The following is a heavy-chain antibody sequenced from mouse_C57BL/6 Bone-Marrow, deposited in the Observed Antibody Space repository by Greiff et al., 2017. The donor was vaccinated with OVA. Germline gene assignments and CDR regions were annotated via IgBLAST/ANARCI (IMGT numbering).Heavy chain of an antibody. J-gene: IGHJ1*03. CDR2: IWSGGST. Sequence: VQLQQSGPGLVQPSQCLSITCTASGFSLTSYGVHWVRQSPGKGLEWLGVIWSGGSTDYNAAFISRLSISKDNSKSQVFFKMNSLQADDAAVYYCGRKGPRGWYFDVWGTGTTVTVSS. CDR3: GRKGPRGWYFDV. D-gene: IGHD3-3*01. CDR1: GFSLTSYG. V-gene: IGHV2-2*01.